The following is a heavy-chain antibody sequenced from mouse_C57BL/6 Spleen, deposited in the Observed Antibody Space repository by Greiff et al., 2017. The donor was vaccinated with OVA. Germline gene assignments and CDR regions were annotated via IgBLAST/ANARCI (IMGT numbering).Heavy chain of an antibody. V-gene: IGHV5-6*02. CDR1: GFTFSSYG. J-gene: IGHJ2*01. Sequence: DVKLVESGGDLVKPGASLKLSCAASGFTFSSYGMPWVRQTPDKRLEWVATISSGGSYTYYPDSVKGRFTISRDNAKNTLYLQMSSLKSEDTAMYCCARSTMFIYLRYWGHGTTLAISS. D-gene: IGHD2-2*01. CDR3: ARSTMFIYLRY. CDR2: ISSGGSYT.